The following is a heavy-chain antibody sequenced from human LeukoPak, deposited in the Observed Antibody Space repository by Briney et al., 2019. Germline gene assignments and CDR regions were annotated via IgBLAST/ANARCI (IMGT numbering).Heavy chain of an antibody. V-gene: IGHV1-24*01. CDR2: FDPEDGET. CDR1: GGTFSSYA. Sequence: ASVKVSCKASGGTFSSYAISWVRQAPGQGLEWMGGFDPEDGETIYAQKFQGRVTMTEDTSTDTAYMELSSLRSEDTAVYYCATDAPPAAGRLYWGQGTLVTVSS. CDR3: ATDAPPAAGRLY. J-gene: IGHJ4*02. D-gene: IGHD6-13*01.